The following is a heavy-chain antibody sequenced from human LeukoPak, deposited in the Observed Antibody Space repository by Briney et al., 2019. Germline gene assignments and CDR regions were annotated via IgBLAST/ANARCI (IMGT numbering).Heavy chain of an antibody. V-gene: IGHV3-72*01. D-gene: IGHD5-12*01. Sequence: GGSLRLSCAASGFTFSDHYMDWVRQAPGKGLEWVGRTRNKANSYTTEYAASVKGRFTISRDDSKDSLYLQMNSLKTEDTAVYYCAREAASIVATIEAAFDIWGQGTMVTVSS. J-gene: IGHJ3*02. CDR1: GFTFSDHY. CDR3: AREAASIVATIEAAFDI. CDR2: TRNKANSYTT.